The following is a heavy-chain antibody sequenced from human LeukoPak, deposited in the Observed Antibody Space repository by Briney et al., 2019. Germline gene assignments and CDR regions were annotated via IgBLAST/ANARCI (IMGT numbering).Heavy chain of an antibody. V-gene: IGHV1-46*01. D-gene: IGHD2-21*02. J-gene: IGHJ5*02. CDR3: ARDQACGGDCYSVRPFDP. Sequence: ASVKVSCKASGYTFTSYYMHWVRQAPGQGLEWMGIINPSGGSTNYAQKFQGRVTMTRDTSTSTFYMELSSLRSEDTAVYYCARDQACGGDCYSVRPFDPWGQGTLVTVSS. CDR2: INPSGGST. CDR1: GYTFTSYY.